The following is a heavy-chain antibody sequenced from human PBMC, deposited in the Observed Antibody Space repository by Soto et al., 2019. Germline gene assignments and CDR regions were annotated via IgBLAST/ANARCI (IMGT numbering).Heavy chain of an antibody. Sequence: GASVKVSCKASGYTFTSYAMHWVRQAPGQRLEWMGWINAGNGNTKYSQKFQGRVTITRDTSASTAYMELSSLRSEDTAVYYCARSYSSSWDNWFDPWGQGTLVTVSS. CDR1: GYTFTSYA. V-gene: IGHV1-3*01. CDR2: INAGNGNT. J-gene: IGHJ5*02. D-gene: IGHD6-13*01. CDR3: ARSYSSSWDNWFDP.